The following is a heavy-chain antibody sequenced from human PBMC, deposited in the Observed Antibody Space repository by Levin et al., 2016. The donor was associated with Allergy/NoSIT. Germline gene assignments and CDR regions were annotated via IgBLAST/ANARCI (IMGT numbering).Heavy chain of an antibody. J-gene: IGHJ4*02. V-gene: IGHV4-59*01. CDR1: SDSISNYY. D-gene: IGHD2-2*01. Sequence: SETLSLTCTVSSDSISNYYWSWIRQPPGKGLEWIGYIYYSGSTNYNPSLKSRVTISVDTSKNQFSLKLSSVTAADTAVYYCARYGCSSTSCNGYDYWGQGTLVTVPS. CDR3: ARYGCSSTSCNGYDY. CDR2: IYYSGST.